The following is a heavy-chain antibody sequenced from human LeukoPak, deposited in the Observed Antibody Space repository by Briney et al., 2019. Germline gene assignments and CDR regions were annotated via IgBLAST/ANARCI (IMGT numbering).Heavy chain of an antibody. D-gene: IGHD1-1*01. CDR3: VGRPWNFDY. J-gene: IGHJ4*02. CDR1: GFTFSHAW. CDR2: IKSKNDGETR. Sequence: GGSLRLSCAASGFTFSHAWVSWVRQCPGKGLEWVGRIKSKNDGETRDYAAPVKGRFTISRDESKAEVYLHMTSLKAEDTAVYYCVGRPWNFDYWGQETLVTVSS. V-gene: IGHV3-15*01.